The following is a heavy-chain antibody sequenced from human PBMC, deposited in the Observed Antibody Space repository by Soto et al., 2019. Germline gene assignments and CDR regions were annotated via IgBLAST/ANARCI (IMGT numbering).Heavy chain of an antibody. V-gene: IGHV4-61*01. CDR2: IYYSGST. CDR1: GGSVSSGSYY. CDR3: ARDNPDSSGFSDP. J-gene: IGHJ5*02. D-gene: IGHD3-22*01. Sequence: QVQLQESGPGLVKPSETLSLTCTVSGGSVSSGSYYWSWIRQPPGKGLEWIGYIYYSGSTNYNPSLKSRVTISVDTSKNQFSLKLSSVTAADTAVYYCARDNPDSSGFSDPRGQGTLVTVSS.